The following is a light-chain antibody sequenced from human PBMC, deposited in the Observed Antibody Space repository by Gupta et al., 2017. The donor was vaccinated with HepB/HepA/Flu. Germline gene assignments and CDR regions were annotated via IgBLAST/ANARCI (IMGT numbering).Light chain of an antibody. CDR2: AAS. J-gene: IGKJ1*01. CDR3: QQGYSYSPT. Sequence: IQMNQSPSSLSSSVEDGVTITCRASQSISSYVTWYQQKPGKAPKHLFKAASSLQSGVPSRFSGSGSGTDFTLTISSLQPEDFATYYCQQGYSYSPTFGQGTKVEIK. CDR1: QSISSY. V-gene: IGKV1-39*01.